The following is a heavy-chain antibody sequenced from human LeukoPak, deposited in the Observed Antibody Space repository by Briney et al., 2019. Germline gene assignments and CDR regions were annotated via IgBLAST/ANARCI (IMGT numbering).Heavy chain of an antibody. D-gene: IGHD2-15*01. CDR1: GGSISSSSYY. J-gene: IGHJ3*02. V-gene: IGHV4-39*07. Sequence: SETLSLTCTVSGGSISSSSYYWGWIRQPPGKGLEWIGSIYYSGSTYYNPSLKSRVTISVDTSKNQFSLKLSSVTAADTAVYYCARRYCSGGSCYSERGAFDIWGQGTMVTVSS. CDR3: ARRYCSGGSCYSERGAFDI. CDR2: IYYSGST.